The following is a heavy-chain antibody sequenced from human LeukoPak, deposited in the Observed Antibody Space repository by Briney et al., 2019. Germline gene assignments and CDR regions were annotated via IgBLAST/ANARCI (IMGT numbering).Heavy chain of an antibody. Sequence: PSETLSLTCTVSGGSISSGDYYWSWIRQPPGKGLEWIGYIYYSGSTYYNPSPKSRVTISVDTSKNQFSLKLSSVTAADTAVYYCARETSLTTIFGVVTNYFDYWGQGTLVTVSS. D-gene: IGHD3-3*01. J-gene: IGHJ4*02. V-gene: IGHV4-30-4*01. CDR2: IYYSGST. CDR1: GGSISSGDYY. CDR3: ARETSLTTIFGVVTNYFDY.